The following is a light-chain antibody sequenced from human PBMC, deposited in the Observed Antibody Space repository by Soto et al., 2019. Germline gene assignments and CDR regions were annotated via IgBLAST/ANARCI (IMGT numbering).Light chain of an antibody. CDR2: DAS. Sequence: EIVLTQSPATLSLSPGETATLSCRASQSVSSNLAWYQQNPGQAPRLLIYDASNRATGIPARFSGSGSGTDFTLTISGLEPEDFVVHYCQQRSSSITFGQGTRLEIK. V-gene: IGKV3-11*01. CDR1: QSVSSN. J-gene: IGKJ5*01. CDR3: QQRSSSIT.